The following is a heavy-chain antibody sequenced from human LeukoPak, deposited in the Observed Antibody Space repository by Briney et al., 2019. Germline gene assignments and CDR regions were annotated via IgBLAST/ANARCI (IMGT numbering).Heavy chain of an antibody. D-gene: IGHD6-19*01. Sequence: VASVKVSCKASGGTFSSYDINWVRQATGQGLEWMGWMNPNSGNTGYAQKFQGRVTMTRNTSISTAYMELSSLRSEDTAVYYCARGEGIAVATRNYYYYYYMDVWGKGTTVTISS. CDR1: GGTFSSYD. CDR3: ARGEGIAVATRNYYYYYYMDV. V-gene: IGHV1-8*02. J-gene: IGHJ6*03. CDR2: MNPNSGNT.